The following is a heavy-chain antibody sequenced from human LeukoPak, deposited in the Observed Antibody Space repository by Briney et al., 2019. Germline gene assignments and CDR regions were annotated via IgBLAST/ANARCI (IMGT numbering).Heavy chain of an antibody. V-gene: IGHV4-39*07. CDR1: GGSISSSSYY. CDR2: IYYSGST. Sequence: SETLSLTCTVSGGSISSSSYYWGWIRQPPGKGLEWIGSIYYSGSTNYNPSLKSRVTISVDKSKNQFSLKLSSVTAADTAVYYCASDRLLWFGELLNAFDIWGQGTMVTVSS. D-gene: IGHD3-10*01. J-gene: IGHJ3*02. CDR3: ASDRLLWFGELLNAFDI.